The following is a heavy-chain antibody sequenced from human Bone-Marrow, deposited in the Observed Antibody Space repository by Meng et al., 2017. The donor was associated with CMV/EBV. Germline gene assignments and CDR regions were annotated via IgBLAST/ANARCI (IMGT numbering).Heavy chain of an antibody. CDR1: GGSISSGGYY. D-gene: IGHD2-2*02. CDR2: IYYSGST. V-gene: IGHV4-31*03. CDR3: ARGSPIVVVPAAIIRYYYYGMDV. Sequence: SETLSLTCTVSGGSISSGGYYWSWIRQHPGKGLEWIGYIYYSGSTYYNPSLKSRVTISVDTSKNQFSLKLSSVTAADTAVYYCARGSPIVVVPAAIIRYYYYGMDVWGQGTTVTVYS. J-gene: IGHJ6*02.